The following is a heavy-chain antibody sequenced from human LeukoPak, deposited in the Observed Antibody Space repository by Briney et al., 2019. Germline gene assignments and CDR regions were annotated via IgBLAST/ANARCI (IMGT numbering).Heavy chain of an antibody. D-gene: IGHD3-16*02. CDR2: INHSGST. Sequence: SETLSLTCAVYGGSFSGYYWSWIRQPPGKGLEWIGEINHSGSTNYNPSLKSRVTISVDTSKNQFSLKLSSVTAADTAVHYCARAHYDYVWGSYPNAFDIWGQGTMVTVSS. J-gene: IGHJ3*02. CDR3: ARAHYDYVWGSYPNAFDI. CDR1: GGSFSGYY. V-gene: IGHV4-34*01.